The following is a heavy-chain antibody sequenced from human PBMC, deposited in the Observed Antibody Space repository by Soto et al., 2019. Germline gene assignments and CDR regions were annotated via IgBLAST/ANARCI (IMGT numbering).Heavy chain of an antibody. CDR3: ARDITMVRVYYFDY. J-gene: IGHJ4*02. Sequence: SVKVSCKASGGTFSSYTISWVRQAPGQGLEWMGRIIPILGIANYAQKFQGRVTITADKSTSTAYMELSSLRSEDTAVYYCARDITMVRVYYFDYWGQGTLVTVS. CDR2: IIPILGIA. D-gene: IGHD3-10*01. CDR1: GGTFSSYT. V-gene: IGHV1-69*04.